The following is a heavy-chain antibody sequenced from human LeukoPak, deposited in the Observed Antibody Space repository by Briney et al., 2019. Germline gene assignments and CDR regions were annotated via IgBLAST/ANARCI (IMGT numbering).Heavy chain of an antibody. Sequence: ASVKVSCKASGYTFTSYDMNWVRQANGQGLEWMGWMNPNSGNTGYAQKFQGRVTMTRSTSISTAYMELSSLRSEDTAVYYCARGGRSSWFRPALYYYYYMDVWGKGTTVTVSS. J-gene: IGHJ6*03. CDR3: ARGGRSSWFRPALYYYYYMDV. CDR2: MNPNSGNT. V-gene: IGHV1-8*01. D-gene: IGHD6-13*01. CDR1: GYTFTSYD.